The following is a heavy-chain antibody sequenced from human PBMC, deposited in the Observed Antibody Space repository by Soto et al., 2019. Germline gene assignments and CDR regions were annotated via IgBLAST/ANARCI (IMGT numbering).Heavy chain of an antibody. CDR3: ARIYDYIWGSYRYTNLDY. CDR2: IFSNDEK. D-gene: IGHD3-16*02. CDR1: GFSLSNARMG. Sequence: QVTLKESGPVLVKPTETLTLTCTVSGFSLSNARMGVSWIRQPPGKALEWLAHIFSNDEKSYSTSLKSRLTISTDTSKSQVVLTMTNMDPVDTATYYCARIYDYIWGSYRYTNLDYWGQGTLVTVSS. J-gene: IGHJ4*02. V-gene: IGHV2-26*01.